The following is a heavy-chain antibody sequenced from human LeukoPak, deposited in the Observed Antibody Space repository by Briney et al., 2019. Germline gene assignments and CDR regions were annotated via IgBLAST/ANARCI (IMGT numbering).Heavy chain of an antibody. CDR3: ARDLVENSRGHDF. J-gene: IGHJ4*02. CDR1: GGSISSPNW. CDR2: IYHSGMT. V-gene: IGHV4-4*02. Sequence: SETLSRTCAVSGGSISSPNWWSWVRQPPGKGLEWIGEIYHSGMTNYKTSLKRRGTISVDESKNQFSLKLSSLTAADTAVYYCARDLVENSRGHDFWGQGILVIVSS. D-gene: IGHD2-15*01.